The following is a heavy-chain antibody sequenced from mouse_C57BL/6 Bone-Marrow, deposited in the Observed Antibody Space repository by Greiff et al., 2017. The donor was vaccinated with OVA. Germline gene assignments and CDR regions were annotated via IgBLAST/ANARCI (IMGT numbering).Heavy chain of an antibody. CDR1: GYTFTSYG. CDR3: ARQQLRLRRFAY. D-gene: IGHD3-2*02. J-gene: IGHJ3*01. Sequence: VQLKESGAELARPGASVKLSCKASGYTFTSYGISWVKQRTGQGLEWIGEIYPRSGNTYYNEKFKGKATLTADKSSSTAYMELRSLTSEDSAVYFCARQQLRLRRFAYWGQGTLVTVSA. V-gene: IGHV1-81*01. CDR2: IYPRSGNT.